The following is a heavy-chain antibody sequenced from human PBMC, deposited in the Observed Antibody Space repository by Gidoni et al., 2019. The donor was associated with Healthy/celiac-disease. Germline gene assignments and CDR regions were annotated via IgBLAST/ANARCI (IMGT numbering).Heavy chain of an antibody. CDR2: IRSQANSYAT. V-gene: IGHV3-73*01. CDR3: TRQAGAFSDY. J-gene: IGHJ4*02. Sequence: EVQLVASGGGLVQPGGSLNLSCAASGFPFSGPAMHWVRQASGTGLESVGRIRSQANSYATAYAASVKGRFTISRDDSKNTAYLQMNSLKTEDTAVYYCTRQAGAFSDYWGQGTLVTVSS. D-gene: IGHD6-19*01. CDR1: GFPFSGPA.